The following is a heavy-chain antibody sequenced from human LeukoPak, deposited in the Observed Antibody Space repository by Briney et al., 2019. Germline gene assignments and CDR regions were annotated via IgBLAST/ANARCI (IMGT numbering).Heavy chain of an antibody. J-gene: IGHJ4*02. CDR2: IYSGGST. D-gene: IGHD6-13*01. Sequence: GGSLRLSCAASGFTVSSNYMSWVRQAPGKGLEWVSVIYSGGSTYYADSVKGRFTISRDNSKNTLYLQMNRLRSDDTAVYYCAKSRVQQLPGGFDYWGQGALVTVSS. CDR3: AKSRVQQLPGGFDY. V-gene: IGHV3-53*05. CDR1: GFTVSSNY.